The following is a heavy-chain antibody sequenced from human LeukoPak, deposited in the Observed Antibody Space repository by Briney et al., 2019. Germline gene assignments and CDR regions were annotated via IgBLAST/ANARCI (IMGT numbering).Heavy chain of an antibody. CDR3: ARVRVVVVAATPYYFDY. CDR2: ISAYSGNT. D-gene: IGHD2-15*01. J-gene: IGHJ4*02. Sequence: ASVKVSCKASGGTFSSYAISWVRQAPGQGLEWMGWISAYSGNTNYAQKLQGRVTMTTDTSTSTAYMELRSLRSDDTAVYYCARVRVVVVAATPYYFDYWGQGTLVTVSS. V-gene: IGHV1-18*01. CDR1: GGTFSSYA.